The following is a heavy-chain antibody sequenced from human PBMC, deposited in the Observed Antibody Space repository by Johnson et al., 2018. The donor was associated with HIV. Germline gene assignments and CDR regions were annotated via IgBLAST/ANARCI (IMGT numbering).Heavy chain of an antibody. Sequence: VQLVESGGGVVQPGRSLRLSCAASGFTFSSYAMSWVRQAPGKGLEWVAAISGSGGSTYYADSVKGRFTITRDNSKNTLSLQMNSLRAEDTALYSCARIHSSSSLGGFDIWGQGTMVTLSS. CDR2: ISGSGGST. CDR1: GFTFSSYA. V-gene: IGHV3-23*04. J-gene: IGHJ3*02. CDR3: ARIHSSSSLGGFDI. D-gene: IGHD6-6*01.